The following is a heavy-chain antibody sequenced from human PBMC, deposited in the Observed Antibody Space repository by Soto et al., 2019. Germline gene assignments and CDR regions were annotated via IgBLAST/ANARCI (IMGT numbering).Heavy chain of an antibody. J-gene: IGHJ5*02. CDR2: IYHSGST. CDR3: ARVAGGGSCYSDCWFDP. Sequence: SETLSLTCSVSGGSIIIGGYSWSWIRQPPGNCLEWIGYIYHSGSTYYNPSLKSRVTISVDRSKNQFSLKLSSVTAADTAVYYCARVAGGGSCYSDCWFDPWGQGNLVTVSS. D-gene: IGHD2-15*01. CDR1: GGSIIIGGYS. V-gene: IGHV4-30-2*01.